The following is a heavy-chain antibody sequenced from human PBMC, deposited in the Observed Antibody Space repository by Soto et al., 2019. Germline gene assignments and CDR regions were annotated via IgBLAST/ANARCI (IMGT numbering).Heavy chain of an antibody. CDR1: GFTVSSNY. V-gene: IGHV3-66*01. Sequence: EVQLVESGGGLVQPGGSLRLSCADSGFTVSSNYMSWVRQAPGKGLEWVSVIYSGGSTYYADSVKGRFTISRDNSKNTLYLQMNSLRAEDTAVYYCARDQTYYYGSGSYWGIDYWGQGTLVTVSS. CDR2: IYSGGST. CDR3: ARDQTYYYGSGSYWGIDY. J-gene: IGHJ4*02. D-gene: IGHD3-10*01.